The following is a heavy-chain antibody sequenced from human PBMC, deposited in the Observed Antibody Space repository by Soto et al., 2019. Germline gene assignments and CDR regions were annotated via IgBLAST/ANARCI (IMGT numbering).Heavy chain of an antibody. J-gene: IGHJ6*03. D-gene: IGHD5-12*01. V-gene: IGHV3-33*01. CDR3: ARRGVATIDDYYYYMDV. Sequence: PGGSLRLSCAASGFPFSSYGMHWVRQAPGKGLEWVAVIWYDGSNKYYADSVKGRFTISRDNSKNTLYLQMNSLRAEDTAVYYCARRGVATIDDYYYYMDVWGKGTTVTVSS. CDR2: IWYDGSNK. CDR1: GFPFSSYG.